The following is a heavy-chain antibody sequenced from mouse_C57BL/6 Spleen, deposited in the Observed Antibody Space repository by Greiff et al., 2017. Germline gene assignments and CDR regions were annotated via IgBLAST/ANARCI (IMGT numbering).Heavy chain of an antibody. CDR2: IHPNSGST. CDR1: GYTFTSYW. CDR3: ARDYASSAFYC. J-gene: IGHJ2*01. V-gene: IGHV1-64*01. D-gene: IGHD1-1*01. Sequence: QVHVKQPGAELVKPGASVKLSCKASGYTFTSYWMHWVKQRPGQGLEWIGMIHPNSGSTNYNEKFKSKATLTVDKSSSTAYMQLSSLTSEDSAVYYCARDYASSAFYCWGQGTTLTDYS.